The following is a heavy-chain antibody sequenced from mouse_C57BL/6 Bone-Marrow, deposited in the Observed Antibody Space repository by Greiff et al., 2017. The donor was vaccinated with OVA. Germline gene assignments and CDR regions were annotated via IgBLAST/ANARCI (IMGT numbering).Heavy chain of an antibody. CDR3: ARMWEWYFDV. D-gene: IGHD4-1*01. CDR2: ISNGGGST. J-gene: IGHJ1*03. CDR1: GFTFSDYY. V-gene: IGHV5-12*01. Sequence: EVQVVESGGGLVQPGGSLKLSCAASGFTFSDYYMYWVRQTPEKRLEWVAYISNGGGSTYYPDTVQGRFTIPRDNAKNTLYLQMSRLKSEDTAMYYCARMWEWYFDVWGTGTTVTVSS.